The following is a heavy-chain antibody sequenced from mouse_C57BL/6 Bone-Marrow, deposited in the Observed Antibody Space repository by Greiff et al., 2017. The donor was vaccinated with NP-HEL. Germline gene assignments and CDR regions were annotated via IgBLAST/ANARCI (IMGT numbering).Heavy chain of an antibody. CDR1: GYTFTDYE. J-gene: IGHJ1*03. D-gene: IGHD1-1*01. V-gene: IGHV1-15*01. Sequence: VQLQQSGAELVRPGASVTLSCKASGYTFTDYEMHWVKQTPVHGLEWIGAIDPETGGTAYNQKFKGKAILTADKSSSTAYMELRSLTSEDSAVYYCTREEIYYYGSRRWYFDVWGTGTTVTVSS. CDR3: TREEIYYYGSRRWYFDV. CDR2: IDPETGGT.